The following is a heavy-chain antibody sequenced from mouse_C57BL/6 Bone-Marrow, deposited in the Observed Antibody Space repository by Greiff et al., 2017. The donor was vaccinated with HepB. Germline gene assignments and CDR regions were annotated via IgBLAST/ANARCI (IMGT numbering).Heavy chain of an antibody. J-gene: IGHJ3*01. CDR3: TRSKGNYYGSSLFAD. CDR2: INPNNGGT. Sequence: EVQLQQSGPELVKPGASVKISCKASGYTFTDYYMNWVKQSHGKSLEWIGDINPNNGGTSYNQKFKGKATLTVDKSSSTAYMELRSLTSEDSAVYYCTRSKGNYYGSSLFADWGQGTLVTVSA. D-gene: IGHD1-1*01. V-gene: IGHV1-26*01. CDR1: GYTFTDYY.